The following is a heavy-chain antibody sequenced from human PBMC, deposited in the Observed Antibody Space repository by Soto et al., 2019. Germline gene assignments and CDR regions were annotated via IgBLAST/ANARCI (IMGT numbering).Heavy chain of an antibody. J-gene: IGHJ4*02. Sequence: GESLKISCQGSGYSFTKYWIGWVRQMPGKGLEWMGMIYPGDSDARYSPSFQGQVIISADKSINTAYLQWSSLQPSDTAIFYCARTYSGTYPPPYYFDSWGQGTLVTVSS. V-gene: IGHV5-51*01. CDR1: GYSFTKYW. CDR3: ARTYSGTYPPPYYFDS. D-gene: IGHD1-26*01. CDR2: IYPGDSDA.